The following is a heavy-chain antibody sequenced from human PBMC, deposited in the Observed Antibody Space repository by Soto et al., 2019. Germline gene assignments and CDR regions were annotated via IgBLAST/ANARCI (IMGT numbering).Heavy chain of an antibody. V-gene: IGHV2-5*01. CDR2: TYWNNDN. Sequence: SGPTLGEPTQTLTLTCTFSGFSLSTTGMGVGWIRQPPGKALEWLALTYWNNDNRYSPSLKSRLSITRETSKNQVVLTMTNMSPVDTATYFCVHRRKIYESVWGDYRYDCCDCWGQGSLVTVAS. CDR3: VHRRKIYESVWGDYRYDCCDC. CDR1: GFSLSTTGMG. D-gene: IGHD3-16*02. J-gene: IGHJ4*02.